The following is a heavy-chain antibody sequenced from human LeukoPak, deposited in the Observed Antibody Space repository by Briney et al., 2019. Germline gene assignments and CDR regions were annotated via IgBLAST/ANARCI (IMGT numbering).Heavy chain of an antibody. CDR3: ARVRYSYGSPFDY. Sequence: PSETLSLTCTVSGGSISSSSYYWGWIRQPPGKGLEWIGSIYYSGSTYYNPFLKSRVTISVDTSKNQFSLKLSSVTAADTAVYYCARVRYSYGSPFDYWGQGTLVTVSS. V-gene: IGHV4-39*07. CDR1: GGSISSSSYY. CDR2: IYYSGST. D-gene: IGHD5-18*01. J-gene: IGHJ4*02.